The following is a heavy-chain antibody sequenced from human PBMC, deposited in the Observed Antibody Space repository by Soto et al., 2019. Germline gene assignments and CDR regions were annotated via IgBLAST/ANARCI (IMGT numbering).Heavy chain of an antibody. CDR3: ARNWGAAAGKLYCYYFGMDV. V-gene: IGHV1-46*01. CDR1: GYTFTSYY. Sequence: ASVKVSCKASGYTFTSYYMHWVLQAPGQGLEWMGIINPSGGSTSYAQKFQGRVTMTRDTSTSTVYMELSSLRSEDTAVYYCARNWGAAAGKLYCYYFGMDVWGQGT. CDR2: INPSGGST. J-gene: IGHJ6*02. D-gene: IGHD6-13*01.